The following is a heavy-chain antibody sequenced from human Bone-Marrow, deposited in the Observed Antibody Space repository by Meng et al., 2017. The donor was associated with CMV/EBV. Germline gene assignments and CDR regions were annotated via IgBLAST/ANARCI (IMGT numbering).Heavy chain of an antibody. CDR1: GFTFSSYG. D-gene: IGHD6-19*01. J-gene: IGHJ4*02. V-gene: IGHV3-33*06. Sequence: GESLKISCAASGFTFSSYGMHRVRQAPGKGLEWVAVIWYDGSNKYYADSVKGRFTISRDNSKNTLYLQMNSLRAEDTAVYYCAKDLFNSRGVDYWGQGTLVTVSS. CDR3: AKDLFNSRGVDY. CDR2: IWYDGSNK.